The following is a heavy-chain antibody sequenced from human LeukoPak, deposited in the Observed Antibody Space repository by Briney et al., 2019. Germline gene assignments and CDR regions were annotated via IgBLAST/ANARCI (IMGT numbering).Heavy chain of an antibody. CDR2: IKQDGSEK. Sequence: GGSLRLSCAASGFTFSSYWMSWVRQAPGKGLEWVANIKQDGSEKYYVDSVKGRFTISRDNAKNSLYLQMNSLRAEDTAVYYCARVPVDYYGSGSYPVYGMDVWGKGTTVTVPS. CDR1: GFTFSSYW. V-gene: IGHV3-7*03. CDR3: ARVPVDYYGSGSYPVYGMDV. D-gene: IGHD3-10*01. J-gene: IGHJ6*04.